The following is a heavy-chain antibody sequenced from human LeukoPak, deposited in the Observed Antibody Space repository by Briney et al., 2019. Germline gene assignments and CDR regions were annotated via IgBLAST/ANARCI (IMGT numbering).Heavy chain of an antibody. V-gene: IGHV1-18*01. J-gene: IGHJ4*02. CDR1: GYTFSNYG. CDR3: VREYKGYSGYDGFDY. Sequence: GASVKVSCKASGYTFSNYGISWVRQAPGQGLEWMGWISAYNGNTNYAQKFQGRVTMTTDTSTRTAYMELRSLRSDDTAVYYCVREYKGYSGYDGFDYWGQGTLVTVSS. D-gene: IGHD5-12*01. CDR2: ISAYNGNT.